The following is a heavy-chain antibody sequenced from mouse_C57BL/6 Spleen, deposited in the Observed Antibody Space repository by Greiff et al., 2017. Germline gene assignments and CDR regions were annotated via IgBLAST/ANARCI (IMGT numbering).Heavy chain of an antibody. CDR1: GYAFTNYL. Sequence: QVQLQQSGAELVRPGTSVKVSCKASGYAFTNYLIEWVKQRPGQGLEWIGVINPGSGGTNYNEKFKGKATLTADKTSRTAYMHLSSLTSEDSAVYFCARFYDYEGYYAMDYWGQGTSVTVSS. CDR2: INPGSGGT. D-gene: IGHD2-4*01. V-gene: IGHV1-54*01. CDR3: ARFYDYEGYYAMDY. J-gene: IGHJ4*01.